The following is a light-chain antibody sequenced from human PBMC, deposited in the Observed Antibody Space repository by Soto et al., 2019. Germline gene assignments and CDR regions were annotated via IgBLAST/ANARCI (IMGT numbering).Light chain of an antibody. Sequence: DILMTQSPSTLSASIGDRLTITCRASLSISSWLAWYQQKSGKAPQLLIYDASTLESGVPPRFSDSGSGTEFSLTISSPQPDDFASYYCHEYESHLRTFGPGTKVEIK. CDR1: LSISSW. V-gene: IGKV1-5*01. CDR3: HEYESHLRT. CDR2: DAS. J-gene: IGKJ1*01.